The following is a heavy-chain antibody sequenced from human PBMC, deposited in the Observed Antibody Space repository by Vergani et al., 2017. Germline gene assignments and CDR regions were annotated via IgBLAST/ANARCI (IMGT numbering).Heavy chain of an antibody. D-gene: IGHD3-10*01. CDR1: GGSISSSSYY. CDR3: ARTGVTMVRGVSLIIDY. J-gene: IGHJ4*02. Sequence: QLQLQESGPGLVKPSETLSLTCTVSGGSISSSSYYWGWIRQPPGKGLEWIGSIYYSGSTYYNPSLKSRVTISVDTSKNQFSLKLSSVTAADTAVYYCARTGVTMVRGVSLIIDYWGQGTLVTVSS. CDR2: IYYSGST. V-gene: IGHV4-39*01.